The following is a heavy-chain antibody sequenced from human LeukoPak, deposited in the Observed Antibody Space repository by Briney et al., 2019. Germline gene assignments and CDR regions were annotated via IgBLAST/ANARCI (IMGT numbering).Heavy chain of an antibody. CDR1: GFTVSSYN. V-gene: IGHV3-21*01. J-gene: IGHJ5*02. Sequence: GGSLRLSCAASGFTVSSYNMNWVRQAPGKGLEWVSFISSSPTNIYYAASVKGRFSISRDNAKNSVYLQMNSLRAEDTAVYYSARDGYSRSWNHWGQGTLVTVSS. D-gene: IGHD6-13*01. CDR2: ISSSPTNI. CDR3: ARDGYSRSWNH.